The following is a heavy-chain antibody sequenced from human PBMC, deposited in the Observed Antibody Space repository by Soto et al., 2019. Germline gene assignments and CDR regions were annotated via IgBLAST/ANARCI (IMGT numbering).Heavy chain of an antibody. D-gene: IGHD2-15*01. CDR3: ARGDCVGGTCYSLAGSFYYDMDV. CDR1: GFTFSNYW. CDR2: INSDGSVS. J-gene: IGHJ6*03. Sequence: EVQLVESGGGLVQPGGSLRLSCAASGFTFSNYWMYWVRQAPGKGLEWVSRINSDGSVSSYADSVKGRLTISRDNVKNTLYLQMDSLRAEDTAVYYCARGDCVGGTCYSLAGSFYYDMDVWGKGTTVTVFS. V-gene: IGHV3-74*02.